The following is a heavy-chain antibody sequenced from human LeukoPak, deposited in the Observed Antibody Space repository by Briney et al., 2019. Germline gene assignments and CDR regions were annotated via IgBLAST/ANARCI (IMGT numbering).Heavy chain of an antibody. CDR3: AKTMFWSGYYADY. V-gene: IGHV3-23*01. Sequence: PGGSLRLSCAASGFTFSSYSMNWVRQAPGKGLEWVSAISGSGGSTYYADSVKGRFTISRDNSKNTLYLQMNSLRAEDTAVYYCAKTMFWSGYYADYWGQGTLVTVSS. D-gene: IGHD3-3*01. J-gene: IGHJ4*02. CDR1: GFTFSSYS. CDR2: ISGSGGST.